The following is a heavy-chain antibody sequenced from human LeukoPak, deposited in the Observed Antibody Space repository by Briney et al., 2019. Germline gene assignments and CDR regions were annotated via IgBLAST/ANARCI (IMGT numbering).Heavy chain of an antibody. CDR3: ARGRGGGYFDF. J-gene: IGHJ4*02. V-gene: IGHV1-2*02. CDR2: INPNNGAT. D-gene: IGHD2-15*01. CDR1: GYTFTDYY. Sequence: ASVKVSCKAFGYTFTDYYIHWVRQAPGQGLEWMGWINPNNGATNYAQKFQGRVTMTRDTSISTAYMELSRLRSDDTAAYSCARGRGGGYFDFWGQETLVTVSS.